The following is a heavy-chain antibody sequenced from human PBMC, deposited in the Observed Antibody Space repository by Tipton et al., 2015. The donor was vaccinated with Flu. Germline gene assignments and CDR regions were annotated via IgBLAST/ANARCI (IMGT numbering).Heavy chain of an antibody. CDR3: ARDQVSPHLTYGMDV. CDR2: IYSSGST. J-gene: IGHJ6*02. V-gene: IGHV4-61*01. Sequence: TLSLTCTVSGGSVSSGSYYWSWIRQPPGKGLEWIGYIYSSGSTHYNPSLKSRVTISVDTSKNQFSLKLSSVTAADTAVYYCARDQVSPHLTYGMDVWGQGTTVTVSS. D-gene: IGHD2-21*01. CDR1: GGSVSSGSYY.